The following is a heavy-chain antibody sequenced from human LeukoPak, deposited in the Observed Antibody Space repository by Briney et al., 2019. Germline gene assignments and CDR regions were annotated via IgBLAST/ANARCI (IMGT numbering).Heavy chain of an antibody. J-gene: IGHJ4*02. V-gene: IGHV3-30*03. D-gene: IGHD3-22*01. Sequence: GASLTLSCAASGFTFSSYGMHWVRQAPGKGLEWVAVISYDGSNKYYADSVKGRFTISRDNSKNTLYLQMNSLRAEDTAVYYCARDHNYYYDSSGYTAEYWGQGTLVTVSS. CDR3: ARDHNYYYDSSGYTAEY. CDR2: ISYDGSNK. CDR1: GFTFSSYG.